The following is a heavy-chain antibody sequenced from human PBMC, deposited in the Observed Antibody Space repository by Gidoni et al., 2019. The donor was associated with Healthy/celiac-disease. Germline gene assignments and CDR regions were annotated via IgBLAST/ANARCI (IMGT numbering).Heavy chain of an antibody. CDR1: GGYISSGGHY. D-gene: IGHD3-16*01. CDR2: IYYIGST. J-gene: IGHJ4*02. V-gene: IGHV4-31*03. Sequence: QVQLQESGTGLVKTSQTLSLTCTVTGGYISSGGHYWSWNRQPPGKGLEWIGYIYYIGSTYYNPSLKSRVTISVDTSKNQFSLKLSSVTAADTAVYYCAANGWVSEYYFDYWGQGTLVTVSS. CDR3: AANGWVSEYYFDY.